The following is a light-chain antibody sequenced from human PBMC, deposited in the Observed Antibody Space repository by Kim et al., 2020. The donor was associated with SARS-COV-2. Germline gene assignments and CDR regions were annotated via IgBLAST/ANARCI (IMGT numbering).Light chain of an antibody. Sequence: DIQMTQSPSSLSASVGDGVTITCRASQGISKYLAWYQQKPGKVPKLLIYAASTLQPGVPSRFSGSGSGTDFTLTISSLQPEDVATYYCQNYNSAPIIFGQGTRLEIK. V-gene: IGKV1-27*01. CDR3: QNYNSAPII. CDR2: AAS. CDR1: QGISKY. J-gene: IGKJ5*01.